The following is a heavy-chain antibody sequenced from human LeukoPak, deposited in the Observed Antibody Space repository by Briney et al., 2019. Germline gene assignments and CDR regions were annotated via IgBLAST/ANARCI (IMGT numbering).Heavy chain of an antibody. CDR2: INHSGST. Sequence: PSETLSLTCAVYGGSFSGHYWSWIRQPPGKGLEWIGEINHSGSTNYNPSLKSRLTISVDTSKNQFSLKLSSVTAADTAVYYCARAATGTIDYWGQGTLVTVSS. V-gene: IGHV4-34*01. J-gene: IGHJ4*02. CDR1: GGSFSGHY. CDR3: ARAATGTIDY. D-gene: IGHD1-7*01.